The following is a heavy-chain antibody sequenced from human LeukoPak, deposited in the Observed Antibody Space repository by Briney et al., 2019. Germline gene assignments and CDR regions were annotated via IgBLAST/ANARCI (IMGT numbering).Heavy chain of an antibody. D-gene: IGHD2-2*01. V-gene: IGHV5-51*01. CDR3: ARQYLAYSSSTNWFDP. J-gene: IGHJ5*02. Sequence: GESLKISCKGSRSIFTSYWIAWGRQMPGKGREWMGIIYPGDSHTRYSPSFQGQVTISADKSINTAYLQWSSLKASDTAMYYCARQYLAYSSSTNWFDPWGQGTLVTVSS. CDR2: IYPGDSHT. CDR1: RSIFTSYW.